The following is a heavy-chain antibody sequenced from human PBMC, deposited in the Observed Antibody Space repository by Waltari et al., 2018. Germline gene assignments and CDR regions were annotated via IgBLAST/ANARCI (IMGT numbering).Heavy chain of an antibody. CDR2: INIDGGYI. CDR1: GFTFGDYW. D-gene: IGHD5-18*01. CDR3: ARKGGRGYPYGPFYYDH. J-gene: IGHJ4*02. V-gene: IGHV3-74*01. Sequence: EVQLVESGGGLVQPGGSLRLSCAASGFTFGDYWMPWARQAPGKGLEWVSRINIDGGYISYTDSVKGRFTISRDNAKNTLFLQLNSLRADDTAVYYCARKGGRGYPYGPFYYDHWGQGTLVTVSP.